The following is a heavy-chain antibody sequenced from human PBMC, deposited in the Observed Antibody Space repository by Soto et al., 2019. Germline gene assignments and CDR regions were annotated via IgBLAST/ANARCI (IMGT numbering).Heavy chain of an antibody. CDR2: IKQDGSEK. D-gene: IGHD3-22*01. CDR3: ARDRREYYDSSGYYYDYYYYGMDV. J-gene: IGHJ6*02. CDR1: GFTFSSYW. V-gene: IGHV3-7*03. Sequence: GVLRLSCAASGFTFSSYWMSWVRQAPGKGLEWVANIKQDGSEKYYVDSVKGRFTISRDNAKNSLYLQMNSLRAEDTAVYYCARDRREYYDSSGYYYDYYYYGMDVWGQGTTVTVSS.